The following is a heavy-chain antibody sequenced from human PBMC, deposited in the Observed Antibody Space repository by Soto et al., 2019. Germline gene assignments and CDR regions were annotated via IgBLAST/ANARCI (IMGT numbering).Heavy chain of an antibody. J-gene: IGHJ6*02. D-gene: IGHD2-21*02. Sequence: SETLSLTCTVSGCSISGSYWSGIRQPPGKGLEWIGYMYNTGSTVYNPSFKSRVTISVDTSKNQFSLKLNSVTAADTAVYYCARDLWGYCGTDCYPLDVWGQGTTVTVS. CDR3: ARDLWGYCGTDCYPLDV. CDR2: MYNTGST. CDR1: GCSISGSY. V-gene: IGHV4-59*01.